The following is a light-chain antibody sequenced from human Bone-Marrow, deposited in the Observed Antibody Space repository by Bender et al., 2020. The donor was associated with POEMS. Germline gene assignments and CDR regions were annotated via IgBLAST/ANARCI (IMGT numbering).Light chain of an antibody. J-gene: IGLJ3*02. CDR1: SSNIGGNA. CDR2: GND. Sequence: QSVLTQPPSATGTPGQRVTISCSGSSSNIGGNAVNWWQQLPGTAPKLLIYGNDQRTSGVPVRVSGSKSGTSASLAISGLESEDEADYFCSAWDGILNGWVFGGGTELTVL. V-gene: IGLV1-44*01. CDR3: SAWDGILNGWV.